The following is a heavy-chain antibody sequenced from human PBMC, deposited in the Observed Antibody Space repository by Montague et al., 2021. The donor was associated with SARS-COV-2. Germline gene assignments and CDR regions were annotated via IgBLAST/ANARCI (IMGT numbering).Heavy chain of an antibody. D-gene: IGHD3-10*01. Sequence: SETLSLTCSVSGGSITSSSYYWGWLRQSPDKGLEWIGNIYYSGSTYYNPSLKRRVTISVDTSKYQFSLKLSSVTAADTAVYYCVSLWKYGSGSHYGPWDYYNDGVDVWGQGTTVTVSS. V-gene: IGHV4-39*01. CDR3: VSLWKYGSGSHYGPWDYYNDGVDV. CDR1: GGSITSSSYY. CDR2: IYYSGST. J-gene: IGHJ6*02.